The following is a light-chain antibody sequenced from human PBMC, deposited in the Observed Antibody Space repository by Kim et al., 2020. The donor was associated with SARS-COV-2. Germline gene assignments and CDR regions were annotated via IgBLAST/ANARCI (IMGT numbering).Light chain of an antibody. CDR2: DAS. Sequence: EIVLTQSPATLSLSPGERATLSCRASQSVSSYLAWYQQKPGQAPRLLIYDASNRATGIPARFSGSGSWTDFTLTISSLEPEDFAVYYCQQRINWLPETFGQGTKVDIK. J-gene: IGKJ1*01. V-gene: IGKV3-11*01. CDR1: QSVSSY. CDR3: QQRINWLPET.